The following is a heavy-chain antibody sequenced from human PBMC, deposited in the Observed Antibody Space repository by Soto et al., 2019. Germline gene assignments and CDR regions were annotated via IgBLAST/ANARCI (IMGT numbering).Heavy chain of an antibody. V-gene: IGHV4-34*01. CDR2: INDRGTT. D-gene: IGHD6-19*01. CDR1: GGSFKGALSGYF. Sequence: QVHLQERGAGPLKPAETLSLTCAVSGGSFKGALSGYFWSWVRQTPAKGLEWIGEINDRGTTNYNPSFGGRATLSVDMSNNEFSLRLTSVTDADTAVYYCASPGGPSGWLFVYWGQGAHVTVSA. J-gene: IGHJ4*02. CDR3: ASPGGPSGWLFVY.